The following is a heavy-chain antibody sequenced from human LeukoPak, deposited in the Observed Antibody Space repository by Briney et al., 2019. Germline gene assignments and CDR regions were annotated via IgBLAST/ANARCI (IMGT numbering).Heavy chain of an antibody. V-gene: IGHV3-49*04. D-gene: IGHD3-3*01. J-gene: IGHJ4*02. CDR3: TRVWIDGTYYDFWSGYYNPYYFDY. Sequence: PGGSLRLSCTASGFTFGDYAMSWVRQAPGKGLEWVGFIRSKAYGGTTEYAASVKGRFTISRDDSKSIAYLQMNSLKTEDTAVYYCTRVWIDGTYYDFWSGYYNPYYFDYWGQGTLVTVSS. CDR2: IRSKAYGGTT. CDR1: GFTFGDYA.